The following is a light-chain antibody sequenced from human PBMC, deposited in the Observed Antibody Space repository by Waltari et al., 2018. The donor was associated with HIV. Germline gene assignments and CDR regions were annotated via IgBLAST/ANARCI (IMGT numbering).Light chain of an antibody. V-gene: IGLV7-46*01. CDR3: LLSYSGVRV. J-gene: IGLJ3*02. CDR1: TGSVSRNHY. CDR2: ETE. Sequence: QVVVTQEPSLSVSPGGTVTVTCASVTGSVSRNHYTHWIQLKPVHAPRTLIYETEKRHPWTAGRFAGSLIGGRAALMLAGALPDDEADYYCLLSYSGVRVFGGGTRLTV.